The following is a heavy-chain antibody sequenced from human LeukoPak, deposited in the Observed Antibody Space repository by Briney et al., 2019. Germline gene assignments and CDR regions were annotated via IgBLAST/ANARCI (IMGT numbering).Heavy chain of an antibody. CDR2: IIPIFGTA. CDR1: GGTFSSYA. D-gene: IGHD3-22*01. J-gene: IGHJ3*02. CDR3: AREYYYDSSGYHDAFDI. V-gene: IGHV1-69*05. Sequence: SVRVSCKASGGTFSSYAISWVRQAPGQGLEWMGRIIPIFGTANYAQKFQGRVTITTDESTSTAYMELSSLRSEDTAVYYCAREYYYDSSGYHDAFDIWCQGTMVTVSS.